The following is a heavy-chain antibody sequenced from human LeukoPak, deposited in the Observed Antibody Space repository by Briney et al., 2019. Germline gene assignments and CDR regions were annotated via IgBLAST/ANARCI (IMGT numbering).Heavy chain of an antibody. D-gene: IGHD2-2*01. V-gene: IGHV4-34*01. CDR1: GGSFSGYY. CDR3: ARSPTKRVPEDY. J-gene: IGHJ4*02. CDR2: INHSGST. Sequence: SETLSLTCAVYGGSFSGYYWSWIRQPPGKGLEWIGEINHSGSTNYNPSLKSRVTISVDTSKNQLSLKLSSVTAADTAVYYCARSPTKRVPEDYWGQGTLVTVSS.